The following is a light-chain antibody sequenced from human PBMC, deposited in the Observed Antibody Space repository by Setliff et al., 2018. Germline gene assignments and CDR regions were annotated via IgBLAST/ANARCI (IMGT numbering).Light chain of an antibody. Sequence: SYELTQPPSVSVAPGKTARITCGGNNIGSKSVHWYQQKPGRAPVLVIYYDSDRPSGIPERFSGSNSGNTATLTISRVEAGDEADYYCQVWDSSSDHGVFGGGTKVTVL. CDR1: NIGSKS. CDR3: QVWDSSSDHGV. J-gene: IGLJ2*01. CDR2: YDS. V-gene: IGLV3-21*04.